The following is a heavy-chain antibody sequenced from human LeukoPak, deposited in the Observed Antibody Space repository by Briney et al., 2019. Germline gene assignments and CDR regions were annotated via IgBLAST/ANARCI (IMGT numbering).Heavy chain of an antibody. CDR1: GFTLSSYE. CDR3: ARELQGSGFDP. Sequence: GGSLRLSCAASGFTLSSYEMNWVRKAPGKGLEWVSYINSDSSRMDYADSVKGRFTISRDNARNSLYLQMNSLTGEDTAVYYCARELQGSGFDPWGQGTLVTASS. J-gene: IGHJ5*02. D-gene: IGHD6-19*01. CDR2: INSDSSRM. V-gene: IGHV3-48*03.